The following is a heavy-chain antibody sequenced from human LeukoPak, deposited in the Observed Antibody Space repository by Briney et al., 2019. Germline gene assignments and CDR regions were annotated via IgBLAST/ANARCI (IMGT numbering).Heavy chain of an antibody. V-gene: IGHV3-23*01. Sequence: HPGGSLRLSCAASGFTFSSYAMSWVRQAPGKGLEWVSAISGSGGSTYYADSVKGRFTISRDNSKNTLYLQMNSLRAEDTALYYCAKDIDLGSGSYYFDYWGQGTLVTVSS. CDR1: GFTFSSYA. D-gene: IGHD1-26*01. J-gene: IGHJ4*02. CDR2: ISGSGGST. CDR3: AKDIDLGSGSYYFDY.